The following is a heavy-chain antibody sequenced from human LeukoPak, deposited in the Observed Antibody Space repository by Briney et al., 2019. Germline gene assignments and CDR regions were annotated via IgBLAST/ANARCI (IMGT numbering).Heavy chain of an antibody. V-gene: IGHV4-4*07. Sequence: PSETLSLTCTVSGGSISDYYWSWIRQTAGKGLEWIGRIYTSGSTNYNPSLKSRVTMSVDTSKNQFSLKLSSVTAADTAVYYCARGRHGMSVSDYFDYWRQGTLVTVSS. CDR1: GGSISDYY. CDR3: ARGRHGMSVSDYFDY. J-gene: IGHJ4*02. D-gene: IGHD6-19*01. CDR2: IYTSGST.